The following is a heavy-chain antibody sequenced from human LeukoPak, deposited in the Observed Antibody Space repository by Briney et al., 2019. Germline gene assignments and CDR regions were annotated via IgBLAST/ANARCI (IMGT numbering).Heavy chain of an antibody. CDR3: ARADIAVGPFDY. CDR1: GGSISSGSYY. V-gene: IGHV4-61*02. Sequence: SETLSLTCTVSGGSISSGSYYWSWIRQPAGKGLEWIGRIYTSGSTNYNPSLKSRVTLSVDTSKNQFSLKLSSVTAADTAVYYCARADIAVGPFDYWGQGTLVTVSS. D-gene: IGHD6-19*01. CDR2: IYTSGST. J-gene: IGHJ4*02.